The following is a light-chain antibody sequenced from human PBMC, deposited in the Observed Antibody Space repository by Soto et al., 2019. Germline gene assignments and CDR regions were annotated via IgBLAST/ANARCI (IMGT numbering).Light chain of an antibody. J-gene: IGLJ1*01. Sequence: QSVLTQPVSVSGSPGQSITISCTGTSSDVGGNNYVSWYQQHPGTAPKLMIYDNSKRPSGIPDRFSGSKSGTSATLGITGLQTGDEADYYCGTWDSSLSAEVFGTGTKVTVL. CDR3: GTWDSSLSAEV. V-gene: IGLV1-51*02. CDR2: DNS. CDR1: SSDVGGNNY.